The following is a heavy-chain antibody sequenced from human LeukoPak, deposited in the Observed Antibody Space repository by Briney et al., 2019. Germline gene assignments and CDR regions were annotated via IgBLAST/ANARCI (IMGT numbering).Heavy chain of an antibody. CDR2: INHSGST. J-gene: IGHJ4*02. D-gene: IGHD3-3*01. V-gene: IGHV4-34*09. CDR3: ARYQLRFLESNHTYYFDY. Sequence: PSETLSLTCAVYGGSFSGYYWSWIRQPSGKGLEWIGEINHSGSTNYNPSLKSRVTISVDTSKNQFSLKLSSVTAADTAVYYCARYQLRFLESNHTYYFDYWGQGTLVTVSS. CDR1: GGSFSGYY.